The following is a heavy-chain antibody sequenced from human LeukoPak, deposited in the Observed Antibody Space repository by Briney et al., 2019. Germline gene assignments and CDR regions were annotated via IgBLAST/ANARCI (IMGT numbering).Heavy chain of an antibody. CDR3: ARGGCIAARRIEY. J-gene: IGHJ4*02. D-gene: IGHD6-6*01. Sequence: PGGSLRLSCGAARLPYSIEAMHCARQAPGKGLEYVSAISSNGGSTYYANSVKGRFTISRDNSKNTLFLRMGSLRAEDMAVYCCARGGCIAARRIEYWGQGTLVTVSS. CDR2: ISSNGGST. V-gene: IGHV3-64*01. CDR1: RLPYSIEA.